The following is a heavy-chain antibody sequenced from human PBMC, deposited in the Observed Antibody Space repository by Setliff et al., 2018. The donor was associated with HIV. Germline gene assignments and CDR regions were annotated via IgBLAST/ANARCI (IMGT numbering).Heavy chain of an antibody. V-gene: IGHV4-59*01. CDR1: DGSFSSDY. J-gene: IGHJ3*02. CDR3: ARAEMATIVAFDI. Sequence: KLPETLSLTCTVTDGSFSSDYWTWIRQTPGKGLEWIGYIYYSGSTKYNPSLTSRVTISVDTSKNHFSLKLTSVTAADTAVYYCARAEMATIVAFDIWGQGTMVTVSS. CDR2: IYYSGST. D-gene: IGHD5-12*01.